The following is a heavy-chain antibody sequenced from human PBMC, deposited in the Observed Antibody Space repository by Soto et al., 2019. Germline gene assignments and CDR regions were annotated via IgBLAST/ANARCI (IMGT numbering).Heavy chain of an antibody. D-gene: IGHD2-15*01. J-gene: IGHJ6*02. Sequence: SETLSLTCTVSGGSISSSSYYWGWIRQPPGKGLEWIGSIYYSGSNYYNPSLKSRVTISVDTSKTQCSLKLSSVTAADTAVYYCARMPTGYCSGGSCYHDYYYYYGMDVWGQGTTVTVSS. CDR3: ARMPTGYCSGGSCYHDYYYYYGMDV. V-gene: IGHV4-39*01. CDR1: GGSISSSSYY. CDR2: IYYSGSN.